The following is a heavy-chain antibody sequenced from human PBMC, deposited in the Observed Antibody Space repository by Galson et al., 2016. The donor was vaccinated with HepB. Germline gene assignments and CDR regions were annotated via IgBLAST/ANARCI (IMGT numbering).Heavy chain of an antibody. CDR1: RFTFGDSA. CDR3: TRDARDDFWSGYYSHRIDY. CDR2: IRSNAYGGTT. Sequence: SLRLSCAASRFTFGDSAMSWFRQAPGKGLEWVGFIRSNAYGGTTEYAASVKGRFTISRDDSKSIAYLQMNSLKTEDTAVYYCTRDARDDFWSGYYSHRIDYWGQGTLITVSS. V-gene: IGHV3-49*03. D-gene: IGHD3-3*01. J-gene: IGHJ4*02.